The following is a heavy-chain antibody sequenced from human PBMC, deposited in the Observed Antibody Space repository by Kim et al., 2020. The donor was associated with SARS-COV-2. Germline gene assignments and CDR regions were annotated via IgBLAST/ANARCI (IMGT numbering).Heavy chain of an antibody. J-gene: IGHJ2*01. CDR1: GGSFSDYF. Sequence: SETLSLTCALYGGSFSDYFSTWIRQPPGKGLEWIAEINRNGVTNYNPSLRSRVTISIDTSNNQFSLKLSSVTAADTATYYCARGKNRGPTWYFDLWGRGTLVIVSS. CDR2: INRNGVT. V-gene: IGHV4-34*01. CDR3: ARGKNRGPTWYFDL.